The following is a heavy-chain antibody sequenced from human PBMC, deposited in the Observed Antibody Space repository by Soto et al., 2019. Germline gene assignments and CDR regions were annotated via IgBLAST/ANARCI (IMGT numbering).Heavy chain of an antibody. J-gene: IGHJ4*02. CDR2: ISYDGNNK. V-gene: IGHV3-30*18. CDR1: GFTFRLYG. CDR3: AKDEREYLGTREKPLDY. Sequence: QVQLVESGGGVVQPGRSLRLSCVASGFTFRLYGMHWVRQAPGKGLEWVAFISYDGNNKYYADSVKGRLTVSRDNSKNTLYLQMSSLTAEDTAVYYCAKDEREYLGTREKPLDYWGRGTLVTVSS. D-gene: IGHD2-2*01.